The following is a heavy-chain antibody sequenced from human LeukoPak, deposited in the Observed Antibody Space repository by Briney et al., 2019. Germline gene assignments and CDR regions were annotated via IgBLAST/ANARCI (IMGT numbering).Heavy chain of an antibody. CDR2: INAGNGNT. CDR3: AREVGYSYGYYNDY. Sequence: GASVKVSCKASGYTFTSYAMHWVRQAPGQRLEWMGWINAGNGNTKYSQKFQGRVTITRDASASTAYMELSSLRSEDTAVYYCAREVGYSYGYYNDYWGQGTLVTVSS. J-gene: IGHJ4*02. V-gene: IGHV1-3*01. CDR1: GYTFTSYA. D-gene: IGHD5-18*01.